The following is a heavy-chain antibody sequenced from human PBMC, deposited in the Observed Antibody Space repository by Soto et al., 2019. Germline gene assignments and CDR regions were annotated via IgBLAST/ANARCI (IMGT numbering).Heavy chain of an antibody. CDR2: ISYSGST. CDR1: GGSISGYY. J-gene: IGHJ3*02. Sequence: QVQLQESGPGLVKPSATLSLTCTVSGGSISGYYWNWIRQPPGKGLEWIGYISYSGSTNYNPSLKSRVTISLDTSKNQFSLKPSSVTAADTAIFYCARGKGSIRPRVFDIWGQGTMVTVSS. CDR3: ARGKGSIRPRVFDI. V-gene: IGHV4-59*01.